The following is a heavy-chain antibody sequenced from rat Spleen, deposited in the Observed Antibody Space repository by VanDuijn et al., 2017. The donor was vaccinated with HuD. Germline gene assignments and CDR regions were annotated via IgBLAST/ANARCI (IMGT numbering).Heavy chain of an antibody. CDR2: ISSGGVDT. CDR3: ATRDNNYGY. D-gene: IGHD1-10*01. CDR1: GFTFTNFH. J-gene: IGHJ3*01. Sequence: EVQLVESGGGLVQPGRSMKLSCAASGFTFTNFHLAWVRQAPTKGLEWVASISSGGVDTYYRDSVKGRFTISRDNAKSTLFLQVDSLRSEDTATYYCATRDNNYGYWGQGTLVTVSS. V-gene: IGHV5-25*01.